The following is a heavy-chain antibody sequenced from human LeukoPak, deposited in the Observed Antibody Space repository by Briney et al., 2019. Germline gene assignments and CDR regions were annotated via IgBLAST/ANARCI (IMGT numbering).Heavy chain of an antibody. CDR2: INPNSGGT. J-gene: IGHJ5*02. D-gene: IGHD3-3*01. V-gene: IGHV1-2*02. CDR3: AREGSLRFLEWLHNWFDP. CDR1: GYTFTGYY. Sequence: AASVKVSCKASGYTFTGYYMHWVRQAPGQGLEWMGWINPNSGGTNYAQKFQGRVTMTRDMSTSTVYMELSSLRSEDTAVYYCAREGSLRFLEWLHNWFDPWGQGTLVTVSP.